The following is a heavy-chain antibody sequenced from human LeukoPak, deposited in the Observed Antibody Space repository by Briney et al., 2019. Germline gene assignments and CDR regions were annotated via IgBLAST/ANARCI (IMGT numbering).Heavy chain of an antibody. CDR1: GGTFSSYA. CDR2: IIPIFGTA. CDR3: ARETESRPSLDAFDI. V-gene: IGHV1-69*06. J-gene: IGHJ3*02. D-gene: IGHD1-14*01. Sequence: SVKVSCKASGGTFSSYAISWVRQAPGQGLEWKGGIIPIFGTANYAQKFQGRVTITADKSTSTAYMELSSLRSEDTAVYYCARETESRPSLDAFDIWGQGTMVTVSS.